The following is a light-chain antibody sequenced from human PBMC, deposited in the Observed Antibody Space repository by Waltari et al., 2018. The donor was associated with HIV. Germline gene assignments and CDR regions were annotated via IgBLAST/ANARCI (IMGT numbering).Light chain of an antibody. CDR2: EDH. CDR1: SGSLASTS. CDR3: QSYDSSNLVAWV. Sequence: NFMLPQPHPVSGSLGTTVTISCTRSSGSLASTSLQWYQQRPGSAPVAVIFEDHQRPSGVPDRFSASIDSSSNSASLTISGLQTEDEADYYCQSYDSSNLVAWVFGTGTKLTVL. J-gene: IGLJ3*02. V-gene: IGLV6-57*04.